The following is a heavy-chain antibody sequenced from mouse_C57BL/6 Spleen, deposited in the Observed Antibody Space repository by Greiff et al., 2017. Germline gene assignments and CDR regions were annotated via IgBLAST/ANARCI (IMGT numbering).Heavy chain of an antibody. D-gene: IGHD2-3*01. J-gene: IGHJ2*01. CDR1: GYAFSSYW. V-gene: IGHV1-80*01. CDR3: ARSGGWLPLDY. Sequence: VNVVESGAELVKPGASVKISCKASGYAFSSYWMNWVKQRPGKGLEWIGQIYPGDGDTNYNGKFKGKATLTADKSSSTAYMQLSSLTSEDSAVYFCARSGGWLPLDYWGQGTTLTVSS. CDR2: IYPGDGDT.